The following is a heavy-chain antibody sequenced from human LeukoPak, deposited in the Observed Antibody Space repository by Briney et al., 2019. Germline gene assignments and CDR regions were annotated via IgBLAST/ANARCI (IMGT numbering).Heavy chain of an antibody. V-gene: IGHV4-34*01. Sequence: SETLSLTCAVYGGSFSGYYWSWIRQPPGKGLEWIGEINHSGSTNYNPSLKSRVTISVDTSKNQFSLKLSSVTAADTAVYYCAREGPDYGGNSVDWWGQGTLVTVSS. CDR2: INHSGST. CDR3: AREGPDYGGNSVDW. J-gene: IGHJ4*02. CDR1: GGSFSGYY. D-gene: IGHD4-23*01.